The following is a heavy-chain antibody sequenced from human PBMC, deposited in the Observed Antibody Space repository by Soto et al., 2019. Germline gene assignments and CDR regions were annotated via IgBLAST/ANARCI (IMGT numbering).Heavy chain of an antibody. CDR3: ARERILVAAAPLDY. CDR2: ISAYNGNT. J-gene: IGHJ4*02. D-gene: IGHD2-15*01. Sequence: GASGKVSCKASGYTFTSYGISWVRQAPGQGLEWMGWISAYNGNTNYAQKLQGRVTMTTDTSTSTAYRELRSLRSDDTAVYYCARERILVAAAPLDYSGQGPLVTVSS. V-gene: IGHV1-18*01. CDR1: GYTFTSYG.